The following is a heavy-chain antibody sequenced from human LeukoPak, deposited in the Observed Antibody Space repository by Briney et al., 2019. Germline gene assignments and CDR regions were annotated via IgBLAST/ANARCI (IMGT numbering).Heavy chain of an antibody. J-gene: IGHJ4*02. CDR3: AKGGHVDY. V-gene: IGHV3-7*01. CDR1: GFSFSTYW. CDR2: IKADGRET. Sequence: GGSLRLSCAASGFSFSTYWMTWVRQAPGKGLEWVANIKADGRETYYVDSVKGRFTISRDNAQNSLYLQLSSLRVEDTAVYYCAKGGHVDYCGQGSLVTVSS.